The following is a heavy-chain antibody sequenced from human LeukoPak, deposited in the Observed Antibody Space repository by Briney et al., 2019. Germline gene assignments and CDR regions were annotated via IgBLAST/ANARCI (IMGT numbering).Heavy chain of an antibody. CDR1: GFTFSSYW. CDR3: AKDQVAVAPFDY. D-gene: IGHD6-19*01. Sequence: PGGSLRLSCAASGFTFSSYWMHWVRQVPGKGLVWVSRINSDGSSTSYADSVKGRFTISRDNSKNTLYLQMNSLRAEDTAVYYCAKDQVAVAPFDYWGQGTLVTVSS. V-gene: IGHV3-74*01. CDR2: INSDGSST. J-gene: IGHJ4*02.